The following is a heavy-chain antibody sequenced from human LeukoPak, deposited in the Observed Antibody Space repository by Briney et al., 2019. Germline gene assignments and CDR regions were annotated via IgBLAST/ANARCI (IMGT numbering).Heavy chain of an antibody. D-gene: IGHD4-23*01. CDR2: IYTGGST. Sequence: PSETLSLTCAVSGASISSYYWNWIRQPAGKGLEWIGRIYTGGSTNYNPSLTSRVTMSVDTSKNQFSLKLSSVTAADTAVYYCARAFGGNSGRYYYYYMDVWGKGTTVTVS. J-gene: IGHJ6*03. CDR1: GASISSYY. CDR3: ARAFGGNSGRYYYYYMDV. V-gene: IGHV4-4*07.